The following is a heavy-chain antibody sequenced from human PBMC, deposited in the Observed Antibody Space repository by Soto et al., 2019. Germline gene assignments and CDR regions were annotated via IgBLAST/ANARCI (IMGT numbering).Heavy chain of an antibody. CDR3: AWEYSSGWAPYYFDY. CDR2: ISAYNGST. Sequence: ASVKVSCKASGYTFTDYYIHWVRQAPGQGLEWMGWISAYNGSTDYAQKFQGRVTITADKSTGTAYMELSSLRSEDTAVYYCAWEYSSGWAPYYFDYWGQGTLVTVSS. V-gene: IGHV1-18*04. CDR1: GYTFTDYY. J-gene: IGHJ4*02. D-gene: IGHD6-19*01.